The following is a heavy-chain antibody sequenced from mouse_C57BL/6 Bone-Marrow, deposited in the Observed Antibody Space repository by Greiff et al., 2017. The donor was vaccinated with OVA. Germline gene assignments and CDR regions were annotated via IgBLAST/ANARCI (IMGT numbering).Heavy chain of an antibody. CDR1: GYTFTSYW. D-gene: IGHD1-1*01. CDR3: ARSGDYYGSSHWYFDV. CDR2: IDPSDSAT. Sequence: VQLQQSGAELVRPGSSVKLSCKASGYTFTSYWMHWVKQRPIQGLEFLFNIDPSDSATHYNQKFKDKATLTVDKSSSTAYMQLSSLTSEDSAVYYCARSGDYYGSSHWYFDVWGTGTTVTVSS. V-gene: IGHV1-52*01. J-gene: IGHJ1*03.